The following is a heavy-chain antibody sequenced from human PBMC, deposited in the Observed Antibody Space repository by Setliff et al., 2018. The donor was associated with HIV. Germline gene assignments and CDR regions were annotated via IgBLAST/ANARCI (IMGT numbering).Heavy chain of an antibody. J-gene: IGHJ4*02. Sequence: GGSLRLSCAASGFTFDDYGMSWVRQAPGKGLEWVSGINWNGGSTGYVDSVKGRFTISRDNAKNSMYLQMNSLRAEDTAVYYCAQLGMVDDFDYWGQGTLVTVSS. V-gene: IGHV3-20*04. D-gene: IGHD1-1*01. CDR2: INWNGGST. CDR1: GFTFDDYG. CDR3: AQLGMVDDFDY.